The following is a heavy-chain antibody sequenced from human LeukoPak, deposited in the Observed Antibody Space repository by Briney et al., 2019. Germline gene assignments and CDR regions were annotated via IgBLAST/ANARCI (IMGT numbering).Heavy chain of an antibody. CDR1: GYSFTRYW. V-gene: IGHV5-51*01. Sequence: GESLKISCKGSGYSFTRYWIGWVRQMPGKGLELMGIIYPRDSDTRYSPSFQGQVTISADKSITTTYLQWSGLKASDTAMYYCARINDFWSGYLKYYFDYWGQGTLVTVSS. J-gene: IGHJ4*02. CDR3: ARINDFWSGYLKYYFDY. D-gene: IGHD3-3*01. CDR2: IYPRDSDT.